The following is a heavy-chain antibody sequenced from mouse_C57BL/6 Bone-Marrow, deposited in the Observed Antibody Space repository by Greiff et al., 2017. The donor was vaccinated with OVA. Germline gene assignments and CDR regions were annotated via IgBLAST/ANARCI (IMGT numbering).Heavy chain of an antibody. Sequence: VKLMESGPGLVQPSQSLSITCTVSGFSLTSYGVHWVRQSPGKGLEWLGVIWSGGSTDYNAAFISRLSISKDNSKSQVFFKMNSLQADDTAIYYCARGGYYGSVAYWGQGTLVTVSA. J-gene: IGHJ3*01. V-gene: IGHV2-2*01. CDR3: ARGGYYGSVAY. CDR2: IWSGGST. CDR1: GFSLTSYG. D-gene: IGHD1-1*01.